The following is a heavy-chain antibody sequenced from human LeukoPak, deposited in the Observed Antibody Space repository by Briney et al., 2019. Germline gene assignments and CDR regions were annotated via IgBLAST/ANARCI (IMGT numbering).Heavy chain of an antibody. D-gene: IGHD6-6*01. CDR3: ARESRGYSSSSGGXFDY. CDR1: GYTFTGYY. J-gene: IGHJ4*02. V-gene: IGHV1-2*02. Sequence: ASVKVSCKASGYTFTGYYMHWVRQAPGQGLEWMGWINPNSGGTNYAQKFQGRVTMTRDTSISTAYMELSSLRSEDMAVYYCARESRGYSSSSGGXFDYWGQGTLVTVSS. CDR2: INPNSGGT.